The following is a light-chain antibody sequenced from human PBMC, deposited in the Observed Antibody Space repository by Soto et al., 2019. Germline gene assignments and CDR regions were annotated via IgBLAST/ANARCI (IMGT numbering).Light chain of an antibody. J-gene: IGLJ1*01. CDR3: CSYAGTNTFV. CDR1: SSDVGSYNL. Sequence: QSALTQPASVSGSPGQSITISCTGTSSDVGSYNLVSWYQQHPGKAPKLMIYEGNKRPPGVSNRFSGSKSANTASLTISGLQTEDEADYYCCSYAGTNTFVFGTGTKLTV. V-gene: IGLV2-23*01. CDR2: EGN.